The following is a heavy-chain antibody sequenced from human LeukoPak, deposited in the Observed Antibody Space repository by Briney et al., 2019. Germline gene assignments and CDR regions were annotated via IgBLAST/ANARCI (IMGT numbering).Heavy chain of an antibody. Sequence: GASVKVSCKASGYTFTSYDISWLRQAPGQGLEWMGWISVYNGNTNYAQRLQGRVTMTTDTSTSTAYMELRSLRSDDTAVYYCARVKTPASAMGYWELLAFDIWGQGTMVTVSS. CDR1: GYTFTSYD. CDR3: ARVKTPASAMGYWELLAFDI. V-gene: IGHV1-18*01. CDR2: ISVYNGNT. J-gene: IGHJ3*02. D-gene: IGHD1-26*01.